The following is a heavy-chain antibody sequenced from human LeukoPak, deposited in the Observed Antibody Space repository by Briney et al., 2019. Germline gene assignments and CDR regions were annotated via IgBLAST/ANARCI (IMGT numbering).Heavy chain of an antibody. CDR1: GGTFSSYA. D-gene: IGHD6-13*01. V-gene: IGHV1-2*02. Sequence: ASVKVSCKASGGTFSSYAISWVRQAPGQGLEWMGWINSITGGTNYAQKFQGRVTMTRDTSISTAYMELTWLRSDDTAVYYCARVKPIAAAGPNYYLDYWGQGTLVTVSS. CDR2: INSITGGT. CDR3: ARVKPIAAAGPNYYLDY. J-gene: IGHJ4*02.